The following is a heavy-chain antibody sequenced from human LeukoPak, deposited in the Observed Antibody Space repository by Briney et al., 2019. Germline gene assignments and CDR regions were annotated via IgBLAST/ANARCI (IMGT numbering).Heavy chain of an antibody. CDR3: ARDSLIAVGGTIDY. Sequence: ASVKVSCKASGGTFSSYAISWVRQAPGQGLEWMGRIIPILGIANYAQKFQGRVTITADKSTSTAYMELSSLRSEDTAVYYCARDSLIAVGGTIDYWGQGTLVTFSS. D-gene: IGHD6-19*01. CDR1: GGTFSSYA. V-gene: IGHV1-69*04. J-gene: IGHJ4*02. CDR2: IIPILGIA.